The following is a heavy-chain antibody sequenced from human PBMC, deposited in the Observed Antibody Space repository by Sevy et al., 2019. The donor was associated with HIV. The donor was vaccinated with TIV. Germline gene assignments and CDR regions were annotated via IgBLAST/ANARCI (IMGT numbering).Heavy chain of an antibody. V-gene: IGHV3-23*01. CDR3: AREGCTKPHDY. Sequence: GGSLRLSFAASGFTFSKYSMSWGRQPPGKGLEWVSTLSFGCGEINYADSVKGRFTISRDNSKSSVYLQMNNLRPEDTAVYYCAREGCTKPHDYWGQGTLVTVSS. CDR1: GFTFSKYS. J-gene: IGHJ4*02. D-gene: IGHD2-8*01. CDR2: LSFGCGEI.